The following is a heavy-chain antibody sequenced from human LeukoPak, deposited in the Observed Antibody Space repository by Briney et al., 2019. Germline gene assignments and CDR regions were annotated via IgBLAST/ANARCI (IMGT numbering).Heavy chain of an antibody. D-gene: IGHD3-22*01. CDR1: GGSISSGGYY. CDR3: ARLYGQYDSSGYYSPFDY. CDR2: IYYSGST. V-gene: IGHV4-31*03. Sequence: SETLSLTCTVSGGSISSGGYYWSWIRQHPGKGLEWIGYIYYSGSTYYNPSLKSRVTISVDTSKNQFSLKLSSVTAADTAVYYCARLYGQYDSSGYYSPFDYWGQGTLVTVSS. J-gene: IGHJ4*02.